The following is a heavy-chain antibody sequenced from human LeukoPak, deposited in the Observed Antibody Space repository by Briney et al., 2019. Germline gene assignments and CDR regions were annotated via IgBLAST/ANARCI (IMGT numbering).Heavy chain of an antibody. D-gene: IGHD3-22*01. CDR3: AREANDSSGYYPKHDAFDI. CDR1: GYTFTGYY. CDR2: INPNSGGT. Sequence: ASVRVSCKASGYTFTGYYMHWVRQAPGQGLEWMGWINPNSGGTNYAQKFQGRVTMTRDTSISTAYMELSRLRSDDTAVYYCAREANDSSGYYPKHDAFDIWGQGTMVTVSS. V-gene: IGHV1-2*02. J-gene: IGHJ3*02.